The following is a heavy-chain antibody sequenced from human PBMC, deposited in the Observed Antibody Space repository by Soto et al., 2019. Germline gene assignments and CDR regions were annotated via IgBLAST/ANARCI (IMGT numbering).Heavy chain of an antibody. Sequence: QVQLVQSGAEVKKPGASVKVSCKASGYTFTSSGMSWVRQAPGQGLAWMGWISAHTGSSEYAQRFQGRVTMTTDRSTSTAYMSLRSLGSDDTSVYYCARAFFFQGSDSRGYSFAAFEFWGPGTLVTVSS. D-gene: IGHD3-22*01. CDR3: ARAFFFQGSDSRGYSFAAFEF. CDR2: ISAHTGSS. J-gene: IGHJ3*01. CDR1: GYTFTSSG. V-gene: IGHV1-18*01.